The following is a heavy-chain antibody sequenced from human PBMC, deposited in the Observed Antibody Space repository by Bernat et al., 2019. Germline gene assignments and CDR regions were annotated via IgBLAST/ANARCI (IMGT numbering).Heavy chain of an antibody. D-gene: IGHD6-6*01. CDR1: GFTYSDYY. V-gene: IGHV3-11*05. CDR2: ISSSSSYT. CDR3: ARDRAARPGLRPYYFDY. J-gene: IGHJ4*02. Sequence: QVQLVESGGGLVKPGGSLRLSCAASGFTYSDYYMSWIRQAPGKGLEWVAYISSSSSYTNYADSVKGRFTISRDNAKNSLYLQMNSLRAEDTALYYCARDRAARPGLRPYYFDYWGQGTLVTVSS.